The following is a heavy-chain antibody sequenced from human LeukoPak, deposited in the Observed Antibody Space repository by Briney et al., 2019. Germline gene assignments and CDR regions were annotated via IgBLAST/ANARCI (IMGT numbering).Heavy chain of an antibody. D-gene: IGHD2-15*01. Sequence: GGSLRLSCAASGFTSSSYAMHWVRQAPGKGLEWVAVISYDGSNKYYADSVKGRFTISRDNSKNTLYLQMNSLRAEDTAVYYCARPCSGGSCYGPSFDYWGQGTLVTVSS. J-gene: IGHJ4*02. CDR2: ISYDGSNK. CDR1: GFTSSSYA. V-gene: IGHV3-30-3*01. CDR3: ARPCSGGSCYGPSFDY.